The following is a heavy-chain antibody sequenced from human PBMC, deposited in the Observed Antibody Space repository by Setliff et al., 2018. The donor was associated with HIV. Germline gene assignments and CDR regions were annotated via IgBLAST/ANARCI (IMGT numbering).Heavy chain of an antibody. CDR2: VIPLFGTE. CDR1: GGTFSSYG. J-gene: IGHJ6*02. D-gene: IGHD6-19*01. CDR3: ARPAVLISTDYYYYMDV. V-gene: IGHV1-69*13. Sequence: SVKVSCKSSGGTFSSYGVTWVRQAPGQGLEWMGGVIPLFGTEKVAQKFQGRVTITADESTNTAYMELSSLRSEDTAIYYCARPAVLISTDYYYYMDVWAQGTTVTVSS.